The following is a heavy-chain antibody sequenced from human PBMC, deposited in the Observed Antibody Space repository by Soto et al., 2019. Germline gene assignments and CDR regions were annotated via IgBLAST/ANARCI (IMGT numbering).Heavy chain of an antibody. CDR3: ARVPVTTVTTSWFDP. D-gene: IGHD4-17*01. V-gene: IGHV3-53*02. Sequence: EVQLVETGGGLIQPGGSLRLSCAASGFTVSSNYMRWVRQAPGKGLEWVSVIYSGGSTYYADSVKGRFTISRDNSKNTQYLQMNSLRSEDTAVDYCARVPVTTVTTSWFDPWGQGTLVTVSS. CDR2: IYSGGST. CDR1: GFTVSSNY. J-gene: IGHJ5*02.